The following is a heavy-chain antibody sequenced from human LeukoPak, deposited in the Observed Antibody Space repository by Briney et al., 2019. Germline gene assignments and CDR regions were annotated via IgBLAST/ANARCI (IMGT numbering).Heavy chain of an antibody. CDR1: GFTFSSYW. CDR2: INQDGSEK. J-gene: IGHJ4*03. D-gene: IGHD3-22*01. V-gene: IGHV3-7*01. Sequence: GGSLRLSCAASGFTFSSYWMSWVRQAPGKGLEWVANINQDGSEKYYVDSVKGRFTISRDNAKNSLYLQMNSLRAEDTAVYYCASPAYDSSGYFDYWGQGTTVIVSS. CDR3: ASPAYDSSGYFDY.